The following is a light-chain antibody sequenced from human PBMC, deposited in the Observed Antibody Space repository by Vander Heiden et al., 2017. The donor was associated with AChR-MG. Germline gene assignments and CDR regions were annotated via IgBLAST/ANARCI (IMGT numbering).Light chain of an antibody. CDR3: AAWDDSLKGV. Sequence: QSVLTQPPSASGTPGQRVTISCSGSSSNIGSNTVNWYQQLPGKAPKLLIYSNNQRPSGVPDRFSGSKSGTSASLAISGLQSEDEADYYCAAWDDSLKGVFGGGTKLTVL. CDR1: SSNIGSNT. J-gene: IGLJ3*02. CDR2: SNN. V-gene: IGLV1-44*01.